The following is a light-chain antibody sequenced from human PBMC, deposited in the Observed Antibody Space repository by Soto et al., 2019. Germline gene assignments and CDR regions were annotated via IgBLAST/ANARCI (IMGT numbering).Light chain of an antibody. CDR2: LNSDGSH. CDR1: SEHSSYA. V-gene: IGLV4-69*01. J-gene: IGLJ2*01. Sequence: QLVLTQSPSASASLGASVKFTCTLSSEHSSYAIAWHQQQPEKGPRYLMKLNSDGSHNKGDGIPDRFSGSSSGAERYLTISSLQSEDEADYCCQTWGTGIVVFGGGTKLTVL. CDR3: QTWGTGIVV.